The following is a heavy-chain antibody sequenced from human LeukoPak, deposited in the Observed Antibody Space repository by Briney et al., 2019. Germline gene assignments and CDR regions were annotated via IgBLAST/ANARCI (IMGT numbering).Heavy chain of an antibody. V-gene: IGHV3-48*03. CDR1: GFTFSSYA. CDR3: ARGYYDSSGYFYFDY. CDR2: ISSSGSTI. J-gene: IGHJ4*02. Sequence: GGSLRLSCAASGFTFSSYAMNWVRQALGKRLEWVSYISSSGSTIYYADSVKGRFTISRDNAKNSLYLQMNSLRAEDTAVYYCARGYYDSSGYFYFDYWGQGTLVTVSS. D-gene: IGHD3-22*01.